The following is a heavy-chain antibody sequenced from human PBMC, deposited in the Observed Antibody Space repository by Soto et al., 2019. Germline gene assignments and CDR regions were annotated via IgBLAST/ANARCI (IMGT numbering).Heavy chain of an antibody. CDR1: GGSISSYY. CDR2: IYTSGST. V-gene: IGHV4-4*07. J-gene: IGHJ6*02. D-gene: IGHD2-8*01. CDR3: ARDPRGIVLMANYGMDV. Sequence: QVQLQESGPGLVKPSETLSLTCTVSGGSISSYYWSWIRQPAGKGLEWIGRIYTSGSTHYNPSLKSRVTMAVDTSTKQCSLKLSSVTAADTAVYYCARDPRGIVLMANYGMDVWGQGTTVTVSS.